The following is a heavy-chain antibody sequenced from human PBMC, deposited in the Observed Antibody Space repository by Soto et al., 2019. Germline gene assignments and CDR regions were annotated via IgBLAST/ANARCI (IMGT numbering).Heavy chain of an antibody. D-gene: IGHD6-6*01. J-gene: IGHJ6*03. Sequence: GGSLRLSCAASGFTFSSYSMNWVRQAPGKGLEWVSSISSSSSYIYYADSVKGRFTISRDNAKNSLYLQMNSLRAEDTAVYYCQFSSSSPNYYYYMDVWGKGTTVTVSS. CDR2: ISSSSSYI. CDR3: QFSSSSPNYYYYMDV. CDR1: GFTFSSYS. V-gene: IGHV3-21*01.